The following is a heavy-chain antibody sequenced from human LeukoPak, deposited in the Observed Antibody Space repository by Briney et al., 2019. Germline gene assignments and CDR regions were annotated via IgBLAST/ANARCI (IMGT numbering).Heavy chain of an antibody. Sequence: ASVKVSCKASGYTFTSYAMNWVRQAPGQGLEWMGWINTNTGNPTYAQGFTGRFVFSLDTSVSTAYLQISSLKAEDTAVYYCGRDIILLWFGESKAPSFDYWGQGTLVTVSS. V-gene: IGHV7-4-1*02. D-gene: IGHD3-10*01. J-gene: IGHJ4*02. CDR3: GRDIILLWFGESKAPSFDY. CDR2: INTNTGNP. CDR1: GYTFTSYA.